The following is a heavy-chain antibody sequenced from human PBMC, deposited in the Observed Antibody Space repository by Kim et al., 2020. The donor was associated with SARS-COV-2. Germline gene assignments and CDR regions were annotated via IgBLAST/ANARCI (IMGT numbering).Heavy chain of an antibody. CDR1: GFTVSSNY. V-gene: IGHV3-66*01. Sequence: GGSLRLSCAASGFTVSSNYMSWVRQAPGKGLEWVSVIYSGGSTYYADSVKGRFTISRDNSKNTLYLQMNSLRAEDTAVYYCARGQITIFGVVITSHWFDPWGQGTLVTVSS. CDR2: IYSGGST. D-gene: IGHD3-3*01. CDR3: ARGQITIFGVVITSHWFDP. J-gene: IGHJ5*02.